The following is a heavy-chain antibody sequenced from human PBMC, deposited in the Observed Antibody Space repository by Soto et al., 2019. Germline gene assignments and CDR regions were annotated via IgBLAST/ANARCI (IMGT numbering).Heavy chain of an antibody. CDR2: MNPDSGHA. D-gene: IGHD2-21*02. V-gene: IGHV1-8*01. Sequence: QVQLVQSGAEVKGPGASVKVSCKASGYTFTSYDINWVRQATGQGPEWMGWMNPDSGHAGYAQKFQGRVTMTRDTSRSTAYMELSSLRSEDTAVYYCARIGDPHYNYGMDVWGQGTTVTVSS. CDR1: GYTFTSYD. J-gene: IGHJ6*02. CDR3: ARIGDPHYNYGMDV.